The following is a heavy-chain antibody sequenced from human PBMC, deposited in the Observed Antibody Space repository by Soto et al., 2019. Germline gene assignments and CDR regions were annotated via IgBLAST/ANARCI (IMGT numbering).Heavy chain of an antibody. CDR2: IYSGGST. CDR3: ARDPYTSDWAPNLDY. V-gene: IGHV3-66*01. Sequence: PGGSLRLSCAASGFLVSRNYLNWVRQAPGKGLEWVSGIYSGGSTYYADSVRGRFTMSRDNSKSTMYLQMNSLRAGDTAVYYCARDPYTSDWAPNLDYWGQGALVTVSS. J-gene: IGHJ4*02. CDR1: GFLVSRNY. D-gene: IGHD6-19*01.